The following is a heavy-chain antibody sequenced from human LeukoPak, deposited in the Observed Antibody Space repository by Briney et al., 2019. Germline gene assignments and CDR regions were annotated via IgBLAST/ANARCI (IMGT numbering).Heavy chain of an antibody. V-gene: IGHV1-2*02. CDR1: GYTFTGYY. D-gene: IGHD3-10*01. CDR3: ARYYYGSGSWTFDY. CDR2: INPNSGGT. J-gene: IGHJ4*02. Sequence: GASVKVSCKASGYTFTGYYMHWVRQAPGQGLEWMGWINPNSGGTNYAQKFQGRVTMTRDTSISTAYMELSRLRSDDTAVYYCARYYYGSGSWTFDYWGQGTLVTVSA.